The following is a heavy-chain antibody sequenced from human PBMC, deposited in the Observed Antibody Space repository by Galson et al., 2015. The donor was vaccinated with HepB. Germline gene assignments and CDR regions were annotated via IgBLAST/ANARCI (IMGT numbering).Heavy chain of an antibody. CDR2: ISNSGSPI. Sequence: SLRLSCAASGFTFSSYSMNWVRQAPGKGLEWVSFISNSGSPIYYAGSVKGRFTISRDNAKNSLYLQMDSLRAEDTAVYYCAREGTTTDFWGQGTLVTVSS. V-gene: IGHV3-48*04. CDR3: AREGTTTDF. D-gene: IGHD4-17*01. CDR1: GFTFSSYS. J-gene: IGHJ4*02.